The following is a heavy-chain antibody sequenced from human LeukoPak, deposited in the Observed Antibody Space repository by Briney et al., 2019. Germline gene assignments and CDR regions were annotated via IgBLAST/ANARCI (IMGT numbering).Heavy chain of an antibody. D-gene: IGHD1-26*01. CDR1: GFAFSSCC. CDR2: ISEDGSIK. J-gene: IGHJ3*02. Sequence: GMSLRLSCAASGFAFSSCCIHWVRQAPGKGLEWVALISEDGSIKFYADSVKGRFTISGDNSKNTLYLQMNSLRAEDTAVYYCTKEVGARDAFDIWGQGTLVTVSP. V-gene: IGHV3-30*18. CDR3: TKEVGARDAFDI.